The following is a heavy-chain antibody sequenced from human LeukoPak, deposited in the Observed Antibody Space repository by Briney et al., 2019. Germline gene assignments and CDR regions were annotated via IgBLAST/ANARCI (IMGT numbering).Heavy chain of an antibody. J-gene: IGHJ4*02. CDR1: GFTFGSCA. V-gene: IGHV3-23*01. CDR3: TKDQIGYNKAGDY. CDR2: ISGSGINT. D-gene: IGHD5-24*01. Sequence: PGGSLRLSCAASGFTFGSCAMNWVRQAPRKGLEWVSTISGSGINTYYADSVKGRFTISRDNSKNTVYLEMNSLRAEDTALYYCTKDQIGYNKAGDYWGQGTLVTVSS.